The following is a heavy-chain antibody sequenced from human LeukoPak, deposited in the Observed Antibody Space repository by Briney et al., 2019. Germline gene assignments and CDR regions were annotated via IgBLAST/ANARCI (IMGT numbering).Heavy chain of an antibody. CDR1: GGSINGYY. Sequence: PSETLSLTCIVSGGSINGYYWSWIRQPPGKGLEWIGYIYYNGGTNYHPSLKRRVTISVDTSKNQFSLKLSSVTAADTAVYYCARLHSSAYFEEFDPWGQGTLVTVSS. CDR3: ARLHSSAYFEEFDP. V-gene: IGHV4-59*01. CDR2: IYYNGGT. D-gene: IGHD6-19*01. J-gene: IGHJ5*02.